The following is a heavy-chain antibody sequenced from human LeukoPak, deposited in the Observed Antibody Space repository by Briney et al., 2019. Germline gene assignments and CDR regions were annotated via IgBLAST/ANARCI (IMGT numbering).Heavy chain of an antibody. CDR3: ARWSSSWNWFDP. CDR1: GFTFSSYA. CDR2: IYYSGST. D-gene: IGHD6-13*01. J-gene: IGHJ5*02. V-gene: IGHV4-38-2*01. Sequence: GSLRLSCAASGFTFSSYAMSWVRQPPGKGLEWIGSIYYSGSTYYNPSLKSRVTISVDTSKNQFSLKLSSVTAADTAVYYCARWSSSWNWFDPWGQGTLVTVSS.